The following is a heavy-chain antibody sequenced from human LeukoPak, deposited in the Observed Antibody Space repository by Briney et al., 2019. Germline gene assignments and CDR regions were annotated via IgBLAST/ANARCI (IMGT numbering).Heavy chain of an antibody. J-gene: IGHJ4*02. CDR3: ARHGYYYYFDY. D-gene: IGHD5-18*01. Sequence: PSETLSLTCTVSGGSISSSSYYWGWIRQPPGKGLEWIGSIYYRGSTYYNPSLKSRVTISVDTSKNQFSLKLSSVTAAETAVYYCARHGYYYYFDYWGQGTLVTVSS. CDR1: GGSISSSSYY. V-gene: IGHV4-39*01. CDR2: IYYRGST.